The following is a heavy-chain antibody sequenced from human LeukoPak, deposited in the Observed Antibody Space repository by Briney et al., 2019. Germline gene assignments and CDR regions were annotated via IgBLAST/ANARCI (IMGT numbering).Heavy chain of an antibody. CDR1: GGSISSGDYY. CDR3: ARDQSYYYGSGSLDY. V-gene: IGHV4-30-4*01. Sequence: PSQTPSLTCTVSGGSISSGDYYWSWIRQPPGKGLEWIGYIYYSGSTYYNPSLKSRVTISVDTSKNQFSLKLSSVTAADTAVYYCARDQSYYYGSGSLDYWGQGTLVTVSS. CDR2: IYYSGST. J-gene: IGHJ4*02. D-gene: IGHD3-10*01.